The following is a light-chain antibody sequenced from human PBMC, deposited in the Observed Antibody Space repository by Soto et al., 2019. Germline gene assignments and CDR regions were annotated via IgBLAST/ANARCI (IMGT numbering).Light chain of an antibody. CDR3: SSYTSSSTLEPKGV. CDR1: SSDVGGYNY. V-gene: IGLV2-14*01. CDR2: DVS. J-gene: IGLJ2*01. Sequence: QSALTQPASVSGSPGPSLTISCTGTSSDVGGYNYVSWYQQHPGKAPKLMIYDVSNRPSGVSNRFSGSKSGNTASLTISGLQAEDEADYYCSSYTSSSTLEPKGVFGGGTKVTVL.